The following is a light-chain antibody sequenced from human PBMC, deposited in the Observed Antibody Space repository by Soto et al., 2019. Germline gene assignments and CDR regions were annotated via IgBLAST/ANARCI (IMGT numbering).Light chain of an antibody. CDR1: QSVSSN. CDR3: QQYNNWPPWT. CDR2: GAS. J-gene: IGKJ1*01. Sequence: EIVMTQSPATLSVSPGERATLSCRASQSVSSNLVWYQQKPGQAPRLLIYGASTRATGLPARFSGSGSGTECTLTISSLQSEDFAVYYCQQYNNWPPWTFGQGNKVEIK. V-gene: IGKV3-15*01.